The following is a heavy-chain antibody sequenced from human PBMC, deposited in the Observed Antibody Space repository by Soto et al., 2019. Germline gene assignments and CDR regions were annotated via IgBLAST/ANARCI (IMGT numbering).Heavy chain of an antibody. CDR3: ARSPPRDCGRDCYYYYGMDV. CDR2: IIPIFGTA. V-gene: IGHV1-69*13. CDR1: GGTFSSYA. D-gene: IGHD2-21*02. Sequence: SVKVSCKASGGTFSSYAISWVRQAPGQGLEWMGGIIPIFGTANYAQKFQGRVTITADESTSTAYMELSSLRSEDTAVCYCARSPPRDCGRDCYYYYGMDVWGQGTPVTVSS. J-gene: IGHJ6*02.